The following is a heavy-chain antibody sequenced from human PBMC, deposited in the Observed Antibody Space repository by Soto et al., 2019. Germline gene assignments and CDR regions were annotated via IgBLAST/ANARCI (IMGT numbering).Heavy chain of an antibody. Sequence: PGESLKISCKGSGYNFDTYWINWVRQTPGKGLEWMGRIDPIDSKTKYSPSLEGHITISVDKSISTTYLQWSSLKASDTAIYYCARRIAAAGGYYYYAFDVWGQGTAATVSS. D-gene: IGHD6-13*01. CDR3: ARRIAAAGGYYYYAFDV. CDR1: GYNFDTYW. CDR2: IDPIDSKT. V-gene: IGHV5-10-1*01. J-gene: IGHJ6*02.